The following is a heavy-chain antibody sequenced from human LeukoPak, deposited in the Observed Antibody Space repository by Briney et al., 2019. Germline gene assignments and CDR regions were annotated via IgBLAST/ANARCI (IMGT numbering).Heavy chain of an antibody. CDR2: INTNGDNT. CDR1: GFAFSNYP. D-gene: IGHD3-10*01. Sequence: GGSLRLSCSASGFAFSNYPMRWFRQAPGKGLKYVSAINTNGDNTYYADSVKGRFTISRDNSKNTLYLQMSSLRAEDTAVYHCVKKRSAGSGSYYDYWGQGTLVTVSS. J-gene: IGHJ4*02. CDR3: VKKRSAGSGSYYDY. V-gene: IGHV3-64D*09.